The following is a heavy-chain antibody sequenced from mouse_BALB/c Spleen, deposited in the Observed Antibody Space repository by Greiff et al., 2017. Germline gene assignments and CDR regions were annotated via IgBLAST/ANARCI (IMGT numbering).Heavy chain of an antibody. D-gene: IGHD2-4*01. Sequence: EVKLMESGGGLVQPGGSLRLSCATSGFTFTDYYMSWVRQPPGKALEWLGFIRNKANGYTTEYSASVKGRFTISRDNSQSILYLQMNTLRAEDSATYYCARDMEDYEGWFAYWGQGTLVTVSA. J-gene: IGHJ3*01. CDR1: GFTFTDYY. V-gene: IGHV7-3*02. CDR3: ARDMEDYEGWFAY. CDR2: IRNKANGYTT.